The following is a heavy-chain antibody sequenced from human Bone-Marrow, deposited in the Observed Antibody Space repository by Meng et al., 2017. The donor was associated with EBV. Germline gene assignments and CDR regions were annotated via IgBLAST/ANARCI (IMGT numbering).Heavy chain of an antibody. Sequence: QVQLVQSGAEVKKPGASVKVSCKASGYNFTSYYMHWVRQAPGQGLEWMGIINPSGGSTSYAQKFQGRVTMTRDTSTSTVYMELSSLRSEDTAVYYCASGVEMATIGAEYFQHWGQGTLVTVSS. CDR3: ASGVEMATIGAEYFQH. J-gene: IGHJ1*01. CDR1: GYNFTSYY. V-gene: IGHV1-46*01. D-gene: IGHD5-24*01. CDR2: INPSGGST.